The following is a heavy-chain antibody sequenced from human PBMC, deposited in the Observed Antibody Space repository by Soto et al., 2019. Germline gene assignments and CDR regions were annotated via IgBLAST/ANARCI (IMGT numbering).Heavy chain of an antibody. D-gene: IGHD2-2*01. CDR2: SHYRGSS. Sequence: SETLSLTCTVSGRSITNYYWSWILQPPGKGLEWIACSHYRGSSDYNPSLNSRVTMSVDTSKNQLSLKLSSVTAADTAVYYCGRPLIKYCSSIRGSPDYIYCMDAWGAGTASTVSS. J-gene: IGHJ6*01. CDR1: GRSITNYY. V-gene: IGHV4-59*01. CDR3: GRPLIKYCSSIRGSPDYIYCMDA.